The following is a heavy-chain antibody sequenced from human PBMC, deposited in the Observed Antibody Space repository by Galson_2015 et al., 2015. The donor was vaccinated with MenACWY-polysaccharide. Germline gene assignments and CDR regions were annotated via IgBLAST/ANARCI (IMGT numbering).Heavy chain of an antibody. CDR2: ISGSATIT. V-gene: IGHV3-23*01. CDR1: GFTFSNYA. Sequence: SLRLSCAASGFTFSNYAMTWVRQAAGKGLEWVSTISGSATITYNADSVKGRFTISRDNSKNTLYLQMNGLRAEDTAVYYCARVEKYSGSFYILYWGQGTLVTVSS. J-gene: IGHJ4*02. CDR3: ARVEKYSGSFYILY. D-gene: IGHD1-26*01.